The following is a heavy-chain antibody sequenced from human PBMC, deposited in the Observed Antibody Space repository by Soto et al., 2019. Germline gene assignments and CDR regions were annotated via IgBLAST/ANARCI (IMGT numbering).Heavy chain of an antibody. CDR2: ISDIGST. CDR3: ARVSHLSTMYYYYGMHV. J-gene: IGHJ6*02. Sequence: SETLSLTCTVSGGSISSYYWSWIRQPPGKGLEWIGYISDIGSTNYNPSLKSRVTISVDTSKNQFSMKLSSVTAADTAVYYCARVSHLSTMYYYYGMHVWFQGSTV. CDR1: GGSISSYY. V-gene: IGHV4-59*01. D-gene: IGHD3-3*01.